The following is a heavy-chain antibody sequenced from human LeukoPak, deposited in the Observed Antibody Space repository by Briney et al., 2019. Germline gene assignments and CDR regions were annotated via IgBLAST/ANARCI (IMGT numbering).Heavy chain of an antibody. CDR2: IRYDGSNK. Sequence: GGSLRLSCAASGFTFSSYGMHWVRQAPGKGLEWVAFIRYDGSNKYYADSVKGRFTISRDNSKNTLYLQMNSLGAEDTAVYYCAKGWLSYYYDSSGYYNVDNWFDPWGQGTLVTVSS. D-gene: IGHD3-22*01. V-gene: IGHV3-30*02. J-gene: IGHJ5*02. CDR3: AKGWLSYYYDSSGYYNVDNWFDP. CDR1: GFTFSSYG.